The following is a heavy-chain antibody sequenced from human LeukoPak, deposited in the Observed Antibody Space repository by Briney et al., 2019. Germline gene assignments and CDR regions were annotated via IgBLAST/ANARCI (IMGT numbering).Heavy chain of an antibody. V-gene: IGHV3-21*01. J-gene: IGHJ4*02. CDR3: ARANMIWLNY. CDR1: GFTFKSFT. Sequence: GGSLRLSCAASGFTFKSFTMNWVRQAPGKGLEWVSSISTGSTYISYADSVKGRFTISRDNAKNSLFLQMSSLRAEDAAVYYCARANMIWLNYWGQGTLVTVSS. CDR2: ISTGSTYI. D-gene: IGHD5-18*01.